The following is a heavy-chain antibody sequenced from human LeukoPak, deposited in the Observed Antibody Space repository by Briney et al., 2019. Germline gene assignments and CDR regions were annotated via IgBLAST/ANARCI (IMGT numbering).Heavy chain of an antibody. J-gene: IGHJ4*02. Sequence: GASVKVSCKASGYTFTSYGISWVRQAPGQGLEWMGWISAYNGNTNYAQKLQGRVTMTTDTSTSTAYMELRSLRSDDTAVYYCARDLHSGYSSSWYMGYYFDYWGQGTLVTVSS. CDR3: ARDLHSGYSSSWYMGYYFDY. CDR1: GYTFTSYG. V-gene: IGHV1-18*01. CDR2: ISAYNGNT. D-gene: IGHD6-13*01.